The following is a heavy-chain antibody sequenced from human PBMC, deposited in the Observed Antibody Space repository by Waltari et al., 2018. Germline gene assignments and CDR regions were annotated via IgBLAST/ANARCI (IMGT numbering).Heavy chain of an antibody. V-gene: IGHV1-24*01. D-gene: IGHD3-3*01. J-gene: IGHJ4*02. Sequence: QVQLIQSGAEVKKPGASLRVSCKVSGHTLTELSMHWVRPAPGKGLEWMAGFDPGDGDRLYARAFQGRITMTEDTPADTAYLELSSLRSNDTAIYFCATGLITISGVTNDFWGQGTLVTVSS. CDR2: FDPGDGDR. CDR1: GHTLTELS. CDR3: ATGLITISGVTNDF.